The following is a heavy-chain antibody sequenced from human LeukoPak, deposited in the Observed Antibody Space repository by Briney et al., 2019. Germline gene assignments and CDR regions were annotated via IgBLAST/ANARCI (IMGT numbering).Heavy chain of an antibody. J-gene: IGHJ4*02. CDR3: AKVLSRRAYDY. CDR2: ISYDGSNK. D-gene: IGHD2/OR15-2a*01. CDR1: GFTFSSYD. V-gene: IGHV3-30*18. Sequence: GRSLRLSCAASGFTFSSYDMHWVRQAPGKGLEWVAVISYDGSNKYYADSVKGRFTISRDNSKNTLYLQMNSLRAEDTAMYYCAKVLSRRAYDYWGQGTVVTVPS.